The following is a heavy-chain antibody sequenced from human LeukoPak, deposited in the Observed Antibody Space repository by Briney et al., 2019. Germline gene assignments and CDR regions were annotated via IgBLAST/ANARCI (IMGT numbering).Heavy chain of an antibody. CDR3: ARLGIAAAGTTAWDDYFDY. CDR2: INPNSGGT. D-gene: IGHD6-13*01. CDR1: GYTFTGYY. V-gene: IGHV1-2*02. J-gene: IGHJ4*02. Sequence: ASVKVSCKASGYTFTGYYMHWVRQAPGQGLEWMGWINPNSGGTNYAQKFQGRVTMTRDTSINTAYMELSRLRSDDTAVYYCARLGIAAAGTTAWDDYFDYWGRGTLVTVSS.